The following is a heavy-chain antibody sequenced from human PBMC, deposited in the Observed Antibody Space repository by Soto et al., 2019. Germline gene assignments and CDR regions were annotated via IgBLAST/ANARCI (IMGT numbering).Heavy chain of an antibody. CDR3: AREYCSGGSCYMPNGY. J-gene: IGHJ4*02. Sequence: PGGSLRLSCAASGFTFSSYAMSWVRQAPGKGLEWVSAISGSGGSTYYADSVKGRFTISRDNSKNTLYLQMNSLRAEDTAVYYCAREYCSGGSCYMPNGYWGQGTLVTVSS. CDR2: ISGSGGST. V-gene: IGHV3-23*01. CDR1: GFTFSSYA. D-gene: IGHD2-15*01.